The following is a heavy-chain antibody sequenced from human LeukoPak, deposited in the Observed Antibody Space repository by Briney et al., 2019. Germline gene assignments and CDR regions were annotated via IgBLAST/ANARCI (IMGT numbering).Heavy chain of an antibody. D-gene: IGHD6-13*01. J-gene: IGHJ4*02. Sequence: PGRSLRLSCAASGFNFSSYAIHWIRQAPGKGLEWVAVISYDGSNKYYADSVKGRFTISRDNSKNTLYLQMNSLRAEDTAVYYCARENEKIAAAFDYWGQGTLVTVSS. CDR2: ISYDGSNK. CDR3: ARENEKIAAAFDY. V-gene: IGHV3-30*04. CDR1: GFNFSSYA.